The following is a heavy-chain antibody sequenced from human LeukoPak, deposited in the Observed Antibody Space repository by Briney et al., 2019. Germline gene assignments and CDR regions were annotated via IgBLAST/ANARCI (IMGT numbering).Heavy chain of an antibody. Sequence: GGSLRLSCGGSGFTFRSFWMHWFRQAPGKGLEWVASMNQGGRETYSVGSVKGRFTISRDNAKNSLYLQMNSLRAEDTAVYYCARDSMEGAGFDYWGQGTLVTVSS. CDR3: ARDSMEGAGFDY. D-gene: IGHD2-2*01. CDR1: GFTFRSFW. V-gene: IGHV3-7*01. J-gene: IGHJ4*02. CDR2: MNQGGRET.